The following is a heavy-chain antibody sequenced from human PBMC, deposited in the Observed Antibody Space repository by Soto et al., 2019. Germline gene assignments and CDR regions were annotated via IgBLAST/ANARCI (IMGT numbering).Heavy chain of an antibody. Sequence: EVQLVESGGGLVKPGGSLRLSCAASGFTFSYYWMHWVRQTPGKGLLWVSHIHNDGSRTTYADSVKGRFTISRDNARNTVYLQMNSLIDDDTAVYYCARGDRGAFDLWRQGTAVTVSS. V-gene: IGHV3-74*03. CDR3: ARGDRGAFDL. CDR1: GFTFSYYW. D-gene: IGHD1-26*01. J-gene: IGHJ3*01. CDR2: IHNDGSRT.